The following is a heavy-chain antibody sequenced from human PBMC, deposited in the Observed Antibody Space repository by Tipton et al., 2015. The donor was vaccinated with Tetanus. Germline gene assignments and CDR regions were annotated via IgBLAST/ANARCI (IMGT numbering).Heavy chain of an antibody. J-gene: IGHJ4*02. Sequence: TLSLTCAVYGGSFSGFYWSRIRQPPGKGLEWIGYIYYSGSTNYNPSLKSRVTTSVDTSKNQFSLKLSSVTAADTAVYYCARHSGSYPFDYWGQGTLVTVSS. V-gene: IGHV4-59*08. D-gene: IGHD1-26*01. CDR2: IYYSGST. CDR3: ARHSGSYPFDY. CDR1: GGSFSGFY.